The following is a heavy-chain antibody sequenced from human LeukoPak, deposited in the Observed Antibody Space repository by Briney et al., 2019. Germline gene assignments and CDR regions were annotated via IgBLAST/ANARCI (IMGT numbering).Heavy chain of an antibody. CDR2: IRFDGRDK. Sequence: PGGSLRLSCAASGFTFSSYGMNWVRQAPGKGLEWVAFIRFDGRDKYYADSVKGRFTISRDNSESTLDLQMNSLRVEDTAVYYCARSPIAAAGTVDYWGQGTLVTVSS. D-gene: IGHD6-13*01. CDR3: ARSPIAAAGTVDY. J-gene: IGHJ4*02. V-gene: IGHV3-30*02. CDR1: GFTFSSYG.